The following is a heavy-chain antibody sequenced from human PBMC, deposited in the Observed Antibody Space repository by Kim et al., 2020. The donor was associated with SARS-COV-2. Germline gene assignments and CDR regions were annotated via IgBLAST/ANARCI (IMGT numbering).Heavy chain of an antibody. CDR2: ISSDGSTT. V-gene: IGHV3-74*01. Sequence: GGSLRLSCAASGFTFSNYGINWVRHAPGKGLVWVSRISSDGSTTHYADSVKGRFTLSRDNAENTLFLQMNSLRAEDTAGYYCARGMFRNCFDVWGQGTMVTVS. CDR1: GFTFSNYG. D-gene: IGHD1-7*01. CDR3: ARGMFRNCFDV. J-gene: IGHJ3*01.